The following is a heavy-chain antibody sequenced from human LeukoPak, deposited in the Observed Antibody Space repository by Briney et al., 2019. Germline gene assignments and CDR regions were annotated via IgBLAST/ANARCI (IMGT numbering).Heavy chain of an antibody. V-gene: IGHV1-2*02. CDR3: ARGPIGGLRKGFDI. CDR1: GNTFAGYY. J-gene: IGHJ4*02. Sequence: ASVRVSCKASGNTFAGYYVHWVRQAPGQGLEWMGLINTHSGATNYSQHFQGRVTMTTDTSVTTAYMDLDGLKSDDAAVYFCARGPIGGLRKGFDIWGQGTLVTVSS. CDR2: INTHSGAT. D-gene: IGHD1-26*01.